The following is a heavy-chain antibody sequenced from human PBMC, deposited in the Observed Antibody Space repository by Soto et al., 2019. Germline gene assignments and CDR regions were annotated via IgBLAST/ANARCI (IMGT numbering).Heavy chain of an antibody. CDR1: GFTFSNYW. Sequence: EVQVVESGGGLVQPGESLRLACAASGFTFSNYWMHWVRQGPGKGLVWVSHINTDGTTTTYADSVKGRFTMSRDNAKNTVYLQMNSLGPEDTAVYYCARGGLATGMIDYWGQGTLVTVSS. D-gene: IGHD1-1*01. CDR3: ARGGLATGMIDY. V-gene: IGHV3-74*01. CDR2: INTDGTTT. J-gene: IGHJ4*02.